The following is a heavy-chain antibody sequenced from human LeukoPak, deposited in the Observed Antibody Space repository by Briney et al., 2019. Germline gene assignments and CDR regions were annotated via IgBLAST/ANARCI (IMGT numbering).Heavy chain of an antibody. CDR1: GYSFTSNY. Sequence: SVKVSCKASGYSFTSNYIHWVRQAPGQGLEWMGGIIPNSGTTNYTQRFQGRVTIIADESTSTAYMELNSLISEDTAVYYCARSTPIVRYCSGGGCNEAGYYYYGMDVWGQGTTVTVSS. D-gene: IGHD2-15*01. CDR2: IIPNSGTT. V-gene: IGHV1-69*13. J-gene: IGHJ6*02. CDR3: ARSTPIVRYCSGGGCNEAGYYYYGMDV.